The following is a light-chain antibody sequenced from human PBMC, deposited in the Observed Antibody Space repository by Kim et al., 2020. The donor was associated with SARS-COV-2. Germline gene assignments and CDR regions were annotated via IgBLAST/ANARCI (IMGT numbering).Light chain of an antibody. CDR3: QAWDSNTAYV. Sequence: SYELTQPPSVSVSPGQTASITCSGDKLGDKYACWYQQKPGQSPVLVIYQDSKRPSGIPERFSGSNSGNTATLIISGTQAMDEADYYCQAWDSNTAYVFG. CDR2: QDS. J-gene: IGLJ1*01. V-gene: IGLV3-1*01. CDR1: KLGDKY.